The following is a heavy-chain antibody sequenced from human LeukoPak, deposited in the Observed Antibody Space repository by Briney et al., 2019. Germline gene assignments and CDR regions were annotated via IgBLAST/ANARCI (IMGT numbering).Heavy chain of an antibody. Sequence: PGGSLRLSCAAPGFTISSYAMSWVRQAPGKGLEWVSGISASDGSTYCADSVKGRFTISSDISKNTLYLQMNSLRAEDTALYYCAKAAMVRGTTWFDPWGQGTLVTVSS. CDR2: ISASDGST. V-gene: IGHV3-23*01. D-gene: IGHD3-10*01. CDR3: AKAAMVRGTTWFDP. CDR1: GFTISSYA. J-gene: IGHJ5*02.